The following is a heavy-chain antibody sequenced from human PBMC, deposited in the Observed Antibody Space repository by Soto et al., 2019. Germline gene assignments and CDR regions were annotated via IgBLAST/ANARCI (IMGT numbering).Heavy chain of an antibody. CDR2: IIPIFGTA. V-gene: IGHV1-69*13. CDR3: ARERITMVLAPIDAFDI. D-gene: IGHD3-10*01. J-gene: IGHJ3*02. CDR1: GGTFSSYA. Sequence: SVKVSCKASGGTFSSYAISWVRQAPGQGLEWMGGIIPIFGTANYAQKFQGRVTITADESTSTAYMELSSLRSEDTAVYYCARERITMVLAPIDAFDIWGQGTMVTVSS.